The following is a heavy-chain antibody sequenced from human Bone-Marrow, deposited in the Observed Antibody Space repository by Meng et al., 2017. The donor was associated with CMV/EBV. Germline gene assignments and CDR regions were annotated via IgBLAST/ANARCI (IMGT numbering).Heavy chain of an antibody. Sequence: ASVKVSCKAFGYPLTGYLIHWVRQAPGQGLEWMGWINPNGGATKYAEKFQGRVTVTRDMSMSTAYMDLSSLRSDDTAVYYCARGAAGGETHFDFWGQGTLVTVSS. D-gene: IGHD3-16*01. CDR3: ARGAAGGETHFDF. V-gene: IGHV1-2*02. CDR2: INPNGGAT. J-gene: IGHJ4*02. CDR1: GYPLTGYL.